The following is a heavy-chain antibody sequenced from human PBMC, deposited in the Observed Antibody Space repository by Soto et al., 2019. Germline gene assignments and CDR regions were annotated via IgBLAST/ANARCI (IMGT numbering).Heavy chain of an antibody. D-gene: IGHD3-3*01. CDR3: AHRRVGRELDY. Sequence: QITLKESGPTLVKPTQTLTLTCTSSGFSLSTTGVGVGWIRQPPGKALEWLALIYWDDDKRYSPSLKSRLTITKVTSKNQVVLTMTSVDPVDTGTYFCAHRRVGRELDYWGQGTLVTVSS. V-gene: IGHV2-5*02. J-gene: IGHJ4*02. CDR2: IYWDDDK. CDR1: GFSLSTTGVG.